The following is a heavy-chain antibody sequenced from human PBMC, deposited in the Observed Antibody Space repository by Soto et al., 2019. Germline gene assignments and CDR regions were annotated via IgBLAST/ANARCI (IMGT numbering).Heavy chain of an antibody. CDR2: VIPMVGMS. CDR3: ATNYGSGSAHFDY. V-gene: IGHV1-69*02. CDR1: GGTFNFYS. D-gene: IGHD3-10*01. Sequence: QVQLVQSGAEVKKPGSSVKVSCTAPGGTFNFYSISWVRQAPGQGLEWVGRVIPMVGMSEYAQKFQGRVTITADKSTSTAYMNLRSLRSEDTAVYYCATNYGSGSAHFDYWGQGTLVTVSS. J-gene: IGHJ4*02.